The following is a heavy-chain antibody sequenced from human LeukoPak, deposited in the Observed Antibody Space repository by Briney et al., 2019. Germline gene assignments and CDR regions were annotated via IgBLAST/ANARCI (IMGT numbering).Heavy chain of an antibody. CDR2: INPNSGGT. Sequence: GASVKVSCKASGYTFTGYFIHWVRQAPGLGLEWMGWINPNSGGTNYAQKFQGRVTMTRDTSISTAYMELSGLNSDDTAVYYCARDATGVAYGDYADYWGQGTLVTVSS. CDR3: ARDATGVAYGDYADY. D-gene: IGHD4-17*01. V-gene: IGHV1-2*02. CDR1: GYTFTGYF. J-gene: IGHJ4*02.